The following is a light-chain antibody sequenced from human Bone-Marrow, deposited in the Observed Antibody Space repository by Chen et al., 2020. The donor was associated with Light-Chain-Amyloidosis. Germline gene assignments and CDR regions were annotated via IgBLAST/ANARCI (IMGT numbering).Light chain of an antibody. J-gene: IGLJ2*01. CDR1: SSDVGSYNL. V-gene: IGLV2-23*02. Sequence: QSALTQPASVSGSPGQSIPISCTGTSSDVGSYNLVSWYQQHPGKAPQLMVYEVSKRPSGVSSRFAGSKSGNTASLTISGLQAEDEADYYCSSYAGSSTFVVFGGGTKLTVL. CDR3: SSYAGSSTFVV. CDR2: EVS.